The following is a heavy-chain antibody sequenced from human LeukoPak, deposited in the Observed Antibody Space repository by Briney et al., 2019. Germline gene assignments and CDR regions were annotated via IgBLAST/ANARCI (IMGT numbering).Heavy chain of an antibody. Sequence: GGSLRLSCAASGFTFSGYAMSWVRQAPGKGLEWVSAISGSGGSTYYADSVKGRFTISRDNSKNTLYLQMNSLRAEDTAVYYCAKDSAFRYSSGCFDYWGQGTLVTVSS. CDR1: GFTFSGYA. V-gene: IGHV3-23*01. CDR2: ISGSGGST. D-gene: IGHD6-19*01. J-gene: IGHJ4*02. CDR3: AKDSAFRYSSGCFDY.